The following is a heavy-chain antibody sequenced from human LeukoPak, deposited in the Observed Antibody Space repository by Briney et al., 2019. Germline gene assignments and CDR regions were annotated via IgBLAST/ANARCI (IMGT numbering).Heavy chain of an antibody. CDR1: GYDFTSVG. J-gene: IGHJ4*02. Sequence: ASVKVSCKASGYDFTSVGITWVRQAPGQGLEWMGWINPNSGGTNYAQKFQGRVTMTRDTSISTAYMELSRLRSDDTAVYYCARGTGTTRPPGYWGQGTLVTVSS. CDR3: ARGTGTTRPPGY. V-gene: IGHV1-2*02. D-gene: IGHD1-1*01. CDR2: INPNSGGT.